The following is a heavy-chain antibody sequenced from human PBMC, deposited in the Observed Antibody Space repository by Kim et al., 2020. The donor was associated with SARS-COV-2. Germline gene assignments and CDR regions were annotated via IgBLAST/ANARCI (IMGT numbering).Heavy chain of an antibody. CDR2: FDPEDGET. Sequence: ASVKVSCKVSGYTLTELSMHWVRQAPGKGLEWMGGFDPEDGETIYAQKFQGRVTMTEDTSTDTAYMELSSLRSEDMAVYYCATGPAAISSNWFDPWGQGTLVTVSS. D-gene: IGHD2-2*01. CDR1: GYTLTELS. J-gene: IGHJ5*02. V-gene: IGHV1-24*01. CDR3: ATGPAAISSNWFDP.